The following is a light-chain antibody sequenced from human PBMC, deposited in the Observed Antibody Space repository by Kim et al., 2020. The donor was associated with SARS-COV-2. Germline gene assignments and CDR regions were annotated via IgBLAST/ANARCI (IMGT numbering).Light chain of an antibody. CDR2: GKN. CDR1: SLRSYY. Sequence: SSELTQDPAVSVALGQTVRITCQGDSLRSYYASWYQQKPGQAPVLVIYGKNNRPSGIPDRFSGSSSGNTASLTTTGAQAEDEAYYYCNSRDSSGNHWVFGGGTKLTVL. J-gene: IGLJ3*02. CDR3: NSRDSSGNHWV. V-gene: IGLV3-19*01.